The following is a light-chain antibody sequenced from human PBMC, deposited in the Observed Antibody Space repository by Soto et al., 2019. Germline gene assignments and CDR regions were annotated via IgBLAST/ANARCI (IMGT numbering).Light chain of an antibody. V-gene: IGKV3-11*01. CDR3: QQRNRWPPIFT. Sequence: EIVLTQSPATLSLSPGERATLSCRASQSVSTYLAWYQHKPGQAPRLLIYDASNRAAGIPARFSGSGSGTDFPLTISSLEPEDFAVYYCQQRNRWPPIFTFGPGTKVDFK. CDR1: QSVSTY. J-gene: IGKJ3*01. CDR2: DAS.